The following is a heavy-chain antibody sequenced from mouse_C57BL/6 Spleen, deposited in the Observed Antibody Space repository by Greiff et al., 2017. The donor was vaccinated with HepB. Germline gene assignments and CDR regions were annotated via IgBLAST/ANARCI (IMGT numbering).Heavy chain of an antibody. D-gene: IGHD2-3*01. J-gene: IGHJ3*01. CDR3: ARGGRWLAWFAY. CDR1: GYTFTSYG. CDR2: IYPRSGNT. V-gene: IGHV1-81*01. Sequence: VKLQESGAELARPGASVKLSCKASGYTFTSYGISWVKQRTGQGLEWIGEIYPRSGNTYYNEKFKGKATLTADKSSSTAYMELRSLTSEDSAVYFCARGGRWLAWFAYWGQGTLVIVSA.